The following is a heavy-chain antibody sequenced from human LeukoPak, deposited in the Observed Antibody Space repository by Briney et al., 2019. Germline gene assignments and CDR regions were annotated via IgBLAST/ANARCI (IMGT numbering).Heavy chain of an antibody. CDR3: ARSEARYNWFDP. CDR1: GFTFSSYA. CDR2: ISGSGGST. V-gene: IGHV3-23*01. J-gene: IGHJ5*02. Sequence: GGSLRLSCEASGFTFSSYAMSWVRQAPGKGLEWVSAISGSGGSTYYADSVKGRFTISRDNSKNTLYLQMNSLRAEDTAVYYCARSEARYNWFDPWGQGTLVTVSS.